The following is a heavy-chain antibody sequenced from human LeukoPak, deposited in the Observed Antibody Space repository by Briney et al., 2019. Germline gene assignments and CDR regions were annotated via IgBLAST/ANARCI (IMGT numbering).Heavy chain of an antibody. CDR3: ARDVGYCSSTSCYYYYGMDV. D-gene: IGHD2-2*01. CDR1: GYTFTSYY. CDR2: INPSGGST. Sequence: ASVKVSCKASGYTFTSYYMHWVRQAPGQGLEWMGIINPSGGSTSYAQKFQGRVTMTRDTSTSTVYMELSSLRSEDTAVYYCARDVGYCSSTSCYYYYGMDVWGQGTTVTVSS. J-gene: IGHJ6*02. V-gene: IGHV1-46*01.